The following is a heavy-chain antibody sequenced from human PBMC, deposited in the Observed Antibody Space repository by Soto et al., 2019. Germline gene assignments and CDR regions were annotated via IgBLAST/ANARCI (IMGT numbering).Heavy chain of an antibody. CDR3: ARGSGVGVAGMDV. D-gene: IGHD3-10*01. CDR2: SFYSGIT. J-gene: IGHJ6*02. CDR1: GDSINSGDYY. V-gene: IGHV4-30-4*01. Sequence: QVQLQESGPRLVKPLQTLSLTCTVSGDSINSGDYYWSWIRQPPGRGLEWVGYSFYSGITDYNPSLTSRMTISPHRSTTQFPVRLTPVTAADTAVYFWARGSGVGVAGMDVWGQGTTVSVSS.